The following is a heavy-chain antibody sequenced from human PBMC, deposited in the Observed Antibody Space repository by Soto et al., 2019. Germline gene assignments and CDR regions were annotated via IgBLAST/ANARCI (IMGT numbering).Heavy chain of an antibody. CDR2: IYYSGST. Sequence: SETLSLTCTVSGGSISGYYWSWIRQPPGKGLEWIGYIYYSGSTNYNPSLKSRVTISVDTSKNQFSLKLTSVTAADTAVYYCARARATIAAAAIFDCWGQGTLVTVSS. D-gene: IGHD6-13*01. V-gene: IGHV4-59*12. CDR3: ARARATIAAAAIFDC. J-gene: IGHJ4*02. CDR1: GGSISGYY.